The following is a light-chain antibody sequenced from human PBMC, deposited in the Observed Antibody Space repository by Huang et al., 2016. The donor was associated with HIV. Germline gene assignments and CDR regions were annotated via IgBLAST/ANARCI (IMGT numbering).Light chain of an antibody. CDR2: GAY. V-gene: IGKV3-20*01. J-gene: IGKJ4*01. CDR1: QSVSSNY. CDR3: QQYET. Sequence: DIVLTQSPGTLSLSPGERATLSCRASQSVSSNYLAWYQQKPGQAPRLLIYGAYSRATGIPDRFRGSGSGTDFTLTISRLEPEDFAVYYCQQYETFGGGTKVEIK.